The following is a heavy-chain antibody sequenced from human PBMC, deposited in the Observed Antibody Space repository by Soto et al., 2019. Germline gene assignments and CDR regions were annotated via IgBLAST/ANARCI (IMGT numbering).Heavy chain of an antibody. CDR1: GYTFTSYD. V-gene: IGHV1-8*01. CDR3: ARDPDYGDYGTSPADDY. D-gene: IGHD4-17*01. CDR2: MNPNSGNT. J-gene: IGHJ4*02. Sequence: AASVKVSCKASGYTFTSYDINWVRQATGQGLEWMGWMNPNSGNTGYAQKFQGRVTITRDTSASTAYMELSSLRSEDTAVYYCARDPDYGDYGTSPADDYWGQGTLVTVSS.